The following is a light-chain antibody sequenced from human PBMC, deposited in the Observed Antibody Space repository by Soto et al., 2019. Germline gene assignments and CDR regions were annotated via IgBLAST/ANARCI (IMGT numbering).Light chain of an antibody. J-gene: IGKJ1*01. CDR1: QSINGW. CDR2: DAS. V-gene: IGKV1-5*01. Sequence: DIQMTQSPSSLSASVGDSVTITCRASQSINGWLAWYQQKPGEAPKVLIYDASSLESGVPSRFSGSGSGTEFTLTISSLQPDDFATYYCQHYDSYPWAFGQGTKVEIK. CDR3: QHYDSYPWA.